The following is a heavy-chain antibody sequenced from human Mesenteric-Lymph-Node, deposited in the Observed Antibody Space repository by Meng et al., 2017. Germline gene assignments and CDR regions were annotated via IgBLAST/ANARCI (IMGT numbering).Heavy chain of an antibody. D-gene: IGHD1-26*01. CDR3: ARHRGNYYQSFLH. V-gene: IGHV4-30-4*01. CDR2: IYYSGST. J-gene: IGHJ1*01. CDR1: GGSISSGDSY. Sequence: QVQRQESGPGLVKPSQTLSLPGSVSGGSISSGDSYWSWIRQPPGKGLEWIGYIYYSGSTYYNPSLRSRITISVDTSKNQFSLQLRFVTAADTAVYYCARHRGNYYQSFLHWGQGTLVTVSS.